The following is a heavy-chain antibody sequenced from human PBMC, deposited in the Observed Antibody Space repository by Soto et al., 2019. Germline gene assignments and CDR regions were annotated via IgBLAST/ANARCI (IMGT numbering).Heavy chain of an antibody. CDR1: GFTFSSYS. D-gene: IGHD5-12*01. CDR3: ARGGEIERWLRMSPFDY. CDR2: ISSSSSYI. Sequence: EVQLVESGGGLVKPGGSLRLSCAASGFTFSSYSMNWVRQAPGKGLEWVSSISSSSSYIYYADSVKGRFTISRDNAKNSLYLQMKSLRAEDRAVYYCARGGEIERWLRMSPFDYWGQGTLVTVSS. V-gene: IGHV3-21*01. J-gene: IGHJ4*02.